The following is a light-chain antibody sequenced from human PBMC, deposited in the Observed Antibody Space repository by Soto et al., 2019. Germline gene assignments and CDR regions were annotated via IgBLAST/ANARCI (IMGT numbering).Light chain of an antibody. J-gene: IGKJ3*01. CDR1: QGISSW. Sequence: DIQMTQSPSSVSASVGDRVTITCRASQGISSWLAWYQQKAGKAPRLLIYAASSLQSGVLSRFSGSDSGTDFTPTISSLQSEDFATYYCRQANSFPFTFGPGTKVDIK. V-gene: IGKV1-12*01. CDR2: AAS. CDR3: RQANSFPFT.